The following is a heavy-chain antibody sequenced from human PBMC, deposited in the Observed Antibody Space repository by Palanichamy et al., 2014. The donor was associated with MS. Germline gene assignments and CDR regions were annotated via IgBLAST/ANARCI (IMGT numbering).Heavy chain of an antibody. CDR2: IIPIVGTA. Sequence: QVQLVQSGAEVKKPGSSVKVSCKASGGTFSGYVINWVRQAPGQGLEWMGGIIPIVGTANYAQKFQGRVTITADKLTSTAYMELSSLRSEDTAVFYCARSGIVGATRVFGNWGQGTLVTVSS. CDR1: GGTFSGYV. CDR3: ARSGIVGATRVFGN. V-gene: IGHV1-69*06. J-gene: IGHJ4*02. D-gene: IGHD1-26*01.